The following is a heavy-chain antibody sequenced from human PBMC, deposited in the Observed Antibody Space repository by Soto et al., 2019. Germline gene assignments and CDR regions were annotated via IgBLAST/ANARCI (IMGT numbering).Heavy chain of an antibody. D-gene: IGHD6-19*01. Sequence: ASVKVSCKASGYPFTSHAIHWVRQAPGQRLECMGWINPGKYTTVYSQKFQGRLTFTRDTSASTVYMELSSLESEDTAVYYCGKDEGYSRGWSYYDFWGQGTLVTVSS. V-gene: IGHV1-3*01. J-gene: IGHJ4*02. CDR1: GYPFTSHA. CDR2: INPGKYTT. CDR3: GKDEGYSRGWSYYDF.